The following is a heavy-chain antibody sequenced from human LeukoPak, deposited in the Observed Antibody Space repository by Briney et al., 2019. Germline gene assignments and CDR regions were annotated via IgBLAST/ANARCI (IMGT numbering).Heavy chain of an antibody. CDR1: GGSINSYY. CDR3: ARVAPTRGYASSGYYPLDY. Sequence: SETLSLTCNVSGGSINSYYWSWIRQPPGKGLEWIGYIYYSGTTNYNPSLKSRVTIAVDTSKNQFSLRLTSVNAADTAVYYCARVAPTRGYASSGYYPLDYWGQGTLVNVSS. D-gene: IGHD3-22*01. CDR2: IYYSGTT. V-gene: IGHV4-59*01. J-gene: IGHJ4*02.